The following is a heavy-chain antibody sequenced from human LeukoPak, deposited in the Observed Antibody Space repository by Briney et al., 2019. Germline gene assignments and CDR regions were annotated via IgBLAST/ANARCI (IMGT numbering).Heavy chain of an antibody. CDR2: IYSGGST. J-gene: IGHJ4*02. CDR3: AREQLLNSYYMDV. CDR1: GFTVSSNY. Sequence: GGSLRLSCAASGFTVSSNYMSWVRQAPGKGLEWVSVIYSGGSTYYADSVKGRFTISRDNSKNTLYLQMNSLRAEDTAVYYCAREQLLNSYYMDVWGQGTLVTVSS. D-gene: IGHD2-2*01. V-gene: IGHV3-66*02.